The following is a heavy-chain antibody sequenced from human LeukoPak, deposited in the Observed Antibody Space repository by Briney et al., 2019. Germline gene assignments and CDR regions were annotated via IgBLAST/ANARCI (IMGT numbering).Heavy chain of an antibody. Sequence: ASVKVSCKASGYTFTSYGISWVRQAPGQGLEWMGWISTYNGNTNYAQKLQGRVTMTTDTSTSTAYMELRSLRSDDTAVYYCARAGLLPYYYYGMDVWGQGTTVTVSS. CDR3: ARAGLLPYYYYGMDV. CDR2: ISTYNGNT. CDR1: GYTFTSYG. V-gene: IGHV1-18*01. J-gene: IGHJ6*02.